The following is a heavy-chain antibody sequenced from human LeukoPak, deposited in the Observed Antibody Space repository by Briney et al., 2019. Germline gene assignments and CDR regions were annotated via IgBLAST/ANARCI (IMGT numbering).Heavy chain of an antibody. Sequence: SETLSLTCVVNNGSFTEYWSWIRQPPGKGLEWIVEVYHSESTNYNPSLKSRLSISPDMSKKQFSLKLNSVTAADTAVYYCAREKFLGRLTRVLDTWGQGTLVTVSS. CDR1: NGSFTEY. CDR2: VYHSEST. CDR3: AREKFLGRLTRVLDT. J-gene: IGHJ5*02. D-gene: IGHD3-3*01. V-gene: IGHV4-34*01.